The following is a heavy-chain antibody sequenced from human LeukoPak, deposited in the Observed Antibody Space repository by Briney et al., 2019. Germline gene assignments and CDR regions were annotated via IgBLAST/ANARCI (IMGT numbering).Heavy chain of an antibody. D-gene: IGHD3-16*02. CDR2: ISWDGGST. CDR3: AKDGGGNYRYSADY. J-gene: IGHJ4*02. CDR1: GFTFDDYT. V-gene: IGHV3-43*01. Sequence: QPGGSLRLSCAASGFTFDDYTMHWVRHAPGKGLEWASLISWDGGSTYYADSVKGRFTISRDNSKNSLYLQMNSLRTEDTAVYYCAKDGGGNYRYSADYWGQGTLVTVSS.